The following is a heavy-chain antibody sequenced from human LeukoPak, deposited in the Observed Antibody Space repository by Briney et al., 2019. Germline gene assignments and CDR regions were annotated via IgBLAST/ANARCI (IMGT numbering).Heavy chain of an antibody. CDR1: GFTFSSYA. D-gene: IGHD6-13*01. CDR3: AKVGSYSSSWYGIFDY. Sequence: PGGSMRLSCAASGFTFSSYAMSWVRQAPGKGLEWVSAISGSGGSTYYADSVKGRITISRDNSKNTLYLQMNSLRAEDTAVYYCAKVGSYSSSWYGIFDYWGQGTLVTVSS. V-gene: IGHV3-23*01. CDR2: ISGSGGST. J-gene: IGHJ4*02.